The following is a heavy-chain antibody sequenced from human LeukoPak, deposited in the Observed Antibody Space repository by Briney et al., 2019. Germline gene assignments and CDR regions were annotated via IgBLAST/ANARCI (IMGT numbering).Heavy chain of an antibody. D-gene: IGHD2-2*02. V-gene: IGHV4-34*01. J-gene: IGHJ4*02. CDR1: GGSFSGYY. Sequence: SETLSLTCAVYGGSFSGYYWSWIRQPPGKGLEWIGVINHSGSTNYNPSLKSRVTISVDTSKNQFSLKLSSVTAADTAVYYCARGYQLLYDYFDYWGQGTLVTVSS. CDR3: ARGYQLLYDYFDY. CDR2: INHSGST.